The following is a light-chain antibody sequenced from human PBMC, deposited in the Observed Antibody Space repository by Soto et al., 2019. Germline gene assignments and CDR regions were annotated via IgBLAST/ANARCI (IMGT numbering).Light chain of an antibody. Sequence: QSVLTQPASVSGSPGQSITISCTTSSSYISSYNYVSWYQQHTGKAPRLILYDVSSRPSGISNRFSGSKSGNTVSLTISGLQAEDEADYFCSSYTISSTVVFGGGTKLTVL. V-gene: IGLV2-14*03. J-gene: IGLJ2*01. CDR1: SSYISSYNY. CDR3: SSYTISSTVV. CDR2: DVS.